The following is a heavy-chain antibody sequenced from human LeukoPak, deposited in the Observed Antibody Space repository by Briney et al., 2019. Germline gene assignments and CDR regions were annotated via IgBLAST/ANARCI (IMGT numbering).Heavy chain of an antibody. V-gene: IGHV4-59*01. J-gene: IGHJ3*02. CDR2: IYYSGST. Sequence: SETLSLTCTVSGGSISSYYWSWIRQPPGKGLEWIGYIYYSGSTNYNPSLMSRVTISVDTSKNQFSLKLSSVTAADTAVYYCARVGGYCSGGSCYSGTFDIWGQGTMVTVSS. D-gene: IGHD2-15*01. CDR1: GGSISSYY. CDR3: ARVGGYCSGGSCYSGTFDI.